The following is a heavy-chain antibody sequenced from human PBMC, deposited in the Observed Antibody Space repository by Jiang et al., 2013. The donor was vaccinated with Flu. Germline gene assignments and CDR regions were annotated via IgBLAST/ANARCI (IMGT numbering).Heavy chain of an antibody. CDR2: TYYRSKWYN. D-gene: IGHD2-21*02. CDR3: ARDRGAHIVVVTAIAGAFDI. Sequence: SQTLSLTCAISGDSVSSNSAAWNWIRQSPSRGLEWLGRTYYRSKWYNDYAVSVKSRITINPDTSKNQFSLQLNSVTPEDTAVYYCARDRGAHIVVVTAIAGAFDIWGQGTMVTVSS. V-gene: IGHV6-1*01. J-gene: IGHJ3*02. CDR1: GDSVSSNSAA.